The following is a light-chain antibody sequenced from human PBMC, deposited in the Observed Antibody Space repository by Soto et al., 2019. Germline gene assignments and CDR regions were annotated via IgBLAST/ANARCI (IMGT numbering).Light chain of an antibody. CDR1: SSDVGGYNY. V-gene: IGLV2-11*01. J-gene: IGLJ3*02. CDR2: DVN. CDR3: CSYAGSYTWV. Sequence: QSALTQPRSVSGSPGQSVTISCTGTSSDVGGYNYVSWYQQHPGKAPKLMIYDVNKRPSGVPDRFSGSKSGNTASLTISGLQCEDEADYYCCSYAGSYTWVFGGGTKLTVL.